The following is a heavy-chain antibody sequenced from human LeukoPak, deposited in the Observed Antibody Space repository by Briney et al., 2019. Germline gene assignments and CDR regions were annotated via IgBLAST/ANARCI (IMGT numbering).Heavy chain of an antibody. CDR2: IGHDGGHQ. CDR3: AKDTSTTVVNGNYFDY. D-gene: IGHD4-23*01. V-gene: IGHV3-33*06. CDR1: GFSFSSYI. J-gene: IGHJ4*02. Sequence: GGSLRLSCAASGFSFSSYIMHWVRQAPGKGLEWVAAIGHDGGHQDYADSVKGRFTISRDNSKNTLYLQMNSLRAEDTAVYYCAKDTSTTVVNGNYFDYWGQGTLVTVSS.